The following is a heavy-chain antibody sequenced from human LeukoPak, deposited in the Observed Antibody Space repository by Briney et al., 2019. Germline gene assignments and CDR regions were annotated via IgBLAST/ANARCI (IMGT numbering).Heavy chain of an antibody. Sequence: PGGSLRLSCAASGFTFSSYAMSWVRQAPGKGLEWVSTFSGSGGSTHYADSVKGRFTISRDNSKNTLYLQMNSLRAEDTAVYYCAKARSSSSEGSFDYWGQGTLVTVSS. CDR3: AKARSSSSEGSFDY. D-gene: IGHD6-6*01. J-gene: IGHJ4*02. CDR2: FSGSGGST. CDR1: GFTFSSYA. V-gene: IGHV3-23*01.